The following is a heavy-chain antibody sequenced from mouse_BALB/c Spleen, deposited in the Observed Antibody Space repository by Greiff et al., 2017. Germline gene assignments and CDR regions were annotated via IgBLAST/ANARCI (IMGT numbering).Heavy chain of an antibody. D-gene: IGHD4-1*01. V-gene: IGHV5-9-1*01. CDR1: GFTFSSYA. J-gene: IGHJ4*01. Sequence: EVMLVESGGGLVKPGGSLKLSCAASGFTFSSYAMSWVRQTPGKRLEWVATISSGGSYTYYPDSVKGRFTISRDNAKNTLYLQMSSLRSEDTAMYYCARLLTNSYMDYWGQGTSVTVSS. CDR2: ISSGGSYT. CDR3: ARLLTNSYMDY.